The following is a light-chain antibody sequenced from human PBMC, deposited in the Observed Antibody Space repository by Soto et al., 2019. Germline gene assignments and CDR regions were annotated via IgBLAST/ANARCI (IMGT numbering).Light chain of an antibody. Sequence: DIQMTQAPSSLSASVGDRVTITCRASQSISSYLNWYQQNTGKAPKLLIYAASSFQRGVPSRVSGSGSGTDFTLTISSLQPEDFATYYCQQSYSTPRTFGQGTKVEIK. CDR3: QQSYSTPRT. J-gene: IGKJ1*01. CDR2: AAS. V-gene: IGKV1-39*01. CDR1: QSISSY.